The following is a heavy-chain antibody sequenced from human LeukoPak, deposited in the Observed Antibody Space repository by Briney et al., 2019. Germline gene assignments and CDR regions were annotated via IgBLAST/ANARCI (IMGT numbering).Heavy chain of an antibody. J-gene: IGHJ4*02. CDR3: ARDGGIYHDNSYTYFGPGDY. V-gene: IGHV1-2*02. Sequence: ASVKVSCKASGYTFTGYYIHWVRQAPGQGLEWMGWINPDSGINPDNGGTNYAQRFQGRGTMTRDKTITTAYMELSGLRSDDTAVYYCARDGGIYHDNSYTYFGPGDYWGQGTLVTVSS. CDR2: INPDSGINPDNGGT. CDR1: GYTFTGYY. D-gene: IGHD3-16*01.